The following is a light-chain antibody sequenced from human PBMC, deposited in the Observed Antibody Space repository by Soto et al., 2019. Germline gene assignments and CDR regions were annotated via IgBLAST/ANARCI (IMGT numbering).Light chain of an antibody. CDR2: AAS. V-gene: IGKV1-9*01. CDR3: QQLNNPT. Sequence: DIQLTQSPSFLSASVGDRVTITCRASQGISSYLAWYQQKPGKAPKLLIYAASTLQSGVPSRFSGSGSGTEFTLTICSLQPEDFATYYCQQLNNPTFGPGTKVDIK. J-gene: IGKJ3*01. CDR1: QGISSY.